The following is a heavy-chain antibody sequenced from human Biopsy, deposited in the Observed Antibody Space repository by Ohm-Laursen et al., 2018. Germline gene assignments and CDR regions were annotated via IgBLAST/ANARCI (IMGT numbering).Heavy chain of an antibody. CDR2: IYITGET. J-gene: IGHJ5*02. CDR1: GGYISHYY. Sequence: GTLSLTCTVSGGYISHYYWTWIRQPAGQGLEWIGRIYITGETDYNPSLNSRVTMSVDSSKKQFPLKLKSVTAADTAIYYCARAPPLIRGVVESWFDPWGQGILVTVSS. CDR3: ARAPPLIRGVVESWFDP. V-gene: IGHV4-4*07. D-gene: IGHD3-10*01.